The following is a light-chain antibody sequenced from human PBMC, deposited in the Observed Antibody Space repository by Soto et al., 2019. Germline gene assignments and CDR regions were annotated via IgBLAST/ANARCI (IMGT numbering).Light chain of an antibody. CDR2: GVS. V-gene: IGKV3-20*01. J-gene: IGKJ4*01. CDR3: QHYDNSAALT. CDR1: QTVSSSC. Sequence: EIVLTQSPGTLSSSPGESATLFCRASQTVSSSCLAWYQQKPGQAPRLLIYGVSSRATGIPDRFSGSGSGIDFTLTIRRLQPEDFAVYYCQHYDNSAALTFGGGTNVEIK.